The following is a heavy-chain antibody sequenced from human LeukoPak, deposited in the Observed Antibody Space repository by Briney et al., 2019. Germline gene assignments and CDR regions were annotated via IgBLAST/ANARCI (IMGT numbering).Heavy chain of an antibody. CDR3: ARGDGYNDAEYLQH. CDR2: IWYDGSNK. J-gene: IGHJ1*01. D-gene: IGHD5-24*01. CDR1: GFTFSSYG. V-gene: IGHV3-33*01. Sequence: GGSLRLSCAASGFTFSSYGMLWVRQAPGKGLEWVAVIWYDGSNKYYGDSVKGRFTISRDNSKKTLYLQMNSLRVEDTAVYYCARGDGYNDAEYLQHWGQGTLVTVS.